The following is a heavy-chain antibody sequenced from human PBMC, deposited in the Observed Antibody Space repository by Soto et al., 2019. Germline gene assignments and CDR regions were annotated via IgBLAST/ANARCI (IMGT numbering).Heavy chain of an antibody. CDR3: ARGLHITMVRGVIPKLNWFDP. Sequence: QVQLQQWGAGLLKPSETLSLTCAVYGGSFSGYYWSWIRQPPGKGLEWIGEINHSGSTNYNPSLKSRVTISVDTSKNQFSLKLSSVTAADTAVYYCARGLHITMVRGVIPKLNWFDPWGQGTLVTVSS. J-gene: IGHJ5*02. CDR1: GGSFSGYY. D-gene: IGHD3-10*01. V-gene: IGHV4-34*01. CDR2: INHSGST.